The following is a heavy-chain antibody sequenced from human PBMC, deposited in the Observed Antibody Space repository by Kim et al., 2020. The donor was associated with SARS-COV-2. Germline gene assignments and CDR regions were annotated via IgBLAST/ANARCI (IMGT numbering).Heavy chain of an antibody. CDR2: ISYDGSNK. J-gene: IGHJ6*02. CDR3: ARDPTVPPDYYGMDV. Sequence: GGSLRLSCAASGFTFSSYGMHWVRQAPGKGLEWVAVISYDGSNKYYADSVKGRFTISRDNSKNTLYLQMNSLRAEDTAVYYCARDPTVPPDYYGMDVWGQGTTVTVSS. CDR1: GFTFSSYG. V-gene: IGHV3-33*05. D-gene: IGHD4-17*01.